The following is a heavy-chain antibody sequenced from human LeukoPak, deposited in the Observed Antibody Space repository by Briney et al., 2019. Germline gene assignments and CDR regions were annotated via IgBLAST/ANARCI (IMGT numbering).Heavy chain of an antibody. Sequence: PGGALRLSCAASRFTFSSYEMNGVRQAPGKGLEGVSYISSSGSTIYYADSVKGRFTISRDNAKNSLYLQMNSLRAEDTAVYYCAELGITMIGGVWGKGTTVTMSS. CDR3: AELGITMIGGV. CDR2: ISSSGSTI. J-gene: IGHJ6*04. D-gene: IGHD3-10*02. CDR1: RFTFSSYE. V-gene: IGHV3-48*03.